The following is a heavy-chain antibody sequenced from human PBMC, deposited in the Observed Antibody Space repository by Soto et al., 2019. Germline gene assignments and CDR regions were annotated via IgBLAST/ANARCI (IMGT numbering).Heavy chain of an antibody. J-gene: IGHJ6*02. CDR3: SRTAAAGKYYNGXDV. D-gene: IGHD6-13*01. V-gene: IGHV5-51*01. CDR1: GYSFTSYW. Sequence: GESLKISCKGSGYSFTSYWIGWVRQMPGKGLELMGIIYPGDSDTRYSPSFQGQVTISADKSISTAYLQWSSLKASDTAMYYCSRTAAAGKYYNGXDVWGQGTTVTVSS. CDR2: IYPGDSDT.